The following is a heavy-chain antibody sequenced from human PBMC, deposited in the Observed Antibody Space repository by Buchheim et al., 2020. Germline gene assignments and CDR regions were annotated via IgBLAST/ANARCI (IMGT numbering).Heavy chain of an antibody. Sequence: EVQLVESGGRLVQPGGSLRLSCAASGFTFSNYEMSWVRQAPGKGLEWISYISSSDFTIYYADPVKGRFIISRDNAKKSVHLQMNSLRAEDTAVYYCAGKSRDKLGTLDYWGQGTL. CDR1: GFTFSNYE. J-gene: IGHJ4*02. CDR2: ISSSDFTI. CDR3: AGKSRDKLGTLDY. D-gene: IGHD7-27*01. V-gene: IGHV3-48*03.